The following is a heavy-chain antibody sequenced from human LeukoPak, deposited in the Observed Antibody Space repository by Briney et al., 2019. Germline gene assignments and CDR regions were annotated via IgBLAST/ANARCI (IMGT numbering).Heavy chain of an antibody. Sequence: ASVNVSCKASGYTFIGYHMHWVRQAPGLGLEWMGWINPNGGGTNYAQKFQGRVTMTRDASISTAYMELSGLTFDDTAFYYCARDREGGDSQNWFDPWGQGTLITVSS. CDR1: GYTFIGYH. CDR2: INPNGGGT. V-gene: IGHV1-2*02. D-gene: IGHD4-17*01. CDR3: ARDREGGDSQNWFDP. J-gene: IGHJ5*02.